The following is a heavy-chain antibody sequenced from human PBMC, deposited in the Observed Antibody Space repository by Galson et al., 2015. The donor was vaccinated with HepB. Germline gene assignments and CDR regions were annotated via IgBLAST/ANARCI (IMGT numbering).Heavy chain of an antibody. D-gene: IGHD1-1*01. CDR3: ARVTTLAFDI. V-gene: IGHV3-66*01. J-gene: IGHJ3*02. CDR1: GFIFRSFA. CDR2: MYTGGPT. Sequence: SLRLSCAASGFIFRSFAMAWVRQAPGKGLEWVSVMYTGGPTYYTDSVKGRFPISRDNSKNTLYLQMNSLRAEDAAVYYCARVTTLAFDIWGQGTMVTVSS.